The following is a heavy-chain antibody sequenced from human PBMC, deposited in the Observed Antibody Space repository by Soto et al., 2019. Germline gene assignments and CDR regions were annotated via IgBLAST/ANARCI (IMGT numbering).Heavy chain of an antibody. Sequence: QMQLQESGPGVVKPSETLSLTCTVSGASISTYYWTWIRQAPGKGLEWIGYLYYSGNTNYNPSLKRRVTMYVDTSKNHFYLTLTSATAADTAVYFCAMGGSEGGLDVWGQGTTVAVSS. CDR1: GASISTYY. CDR3: AMGGSEGGLDV. J-gene: IGHJ6*02. D-gene: IGHD3-10*01. V-gene: IGHV4-59*01. CDR2: LYYSGNT.